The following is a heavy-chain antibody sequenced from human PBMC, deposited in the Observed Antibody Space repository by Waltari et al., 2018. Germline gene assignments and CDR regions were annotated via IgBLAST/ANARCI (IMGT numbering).Heavy chain of an antibody. CDR1: GGSIRCFY. V-gene: IGHV4-59*01. D-gene: IGHD2-21*02. Sequence: QVQLQESGPSLRKPSETLSLICTVSGGSIRCFYWSWVRQPPGKGLDWIGYIYYTGSTNFNPSLKSRVTMSVDTSKNQFSLKLSSVTAADTAFYYCARGGGGDWEWFDPWGQGTLVTVSS. J-gene: IGHJ5*02. CDR3: ARGGGGDWEWFDP. CDR2: IYYTGST.